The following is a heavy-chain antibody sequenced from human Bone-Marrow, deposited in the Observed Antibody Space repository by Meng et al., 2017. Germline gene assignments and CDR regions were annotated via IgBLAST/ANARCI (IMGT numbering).Heavy chain of an antibody. CDR3: ARGRVVAATNPKFDY. CDR2: INHSGST. Sequence: QGQVKRWGPGRWKPSEPLSLTCGVYGGSFSGYYWSWIRQPPGKGREWIGEINHSGSTNYNPSLKSRVTISVDTSKNQSSLKLSSVTAADTAVYYCARGRVVAATNPKFDYWGQGTLVTVSS. V-gene: IGHV4-34*01. D-gene: IGHD2-15*01. J-gene: IGHJ4*02. CDR1: GGSFSGYY.